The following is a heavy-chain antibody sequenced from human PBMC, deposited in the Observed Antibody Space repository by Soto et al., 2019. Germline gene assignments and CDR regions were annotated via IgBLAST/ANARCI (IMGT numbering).Heavy chain of an antibody. J-gene: IGHJ6*03. D-gene: IGHD4-17*01. CDR3: ARGPALRTHYYYYMDV. V-gene: IGHV3-7*01. Sequence: PGGSLRLSCAASGFTFSNYWMSWVRQALGKGLEWVANIKQDGSEKYYVDSVKGRFTISRDSAKTSLYLQMNSLRAEDTAVYYCARGPALRTHYYYYMDVWGKGTTVTVSS. CDR1: GFTFSNYW. CDR2: IKQDGSEK.